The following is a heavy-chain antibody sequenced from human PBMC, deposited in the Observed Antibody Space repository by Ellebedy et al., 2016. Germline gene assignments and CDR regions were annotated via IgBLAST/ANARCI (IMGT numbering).Heavy chain of an antibody. Sequence: SETLSLTCTVSGGSISSTSSYWGWIRQSPGKGLEWIGSIYSGGTTYYNPSLKSRVPISVDTSKNHFSLKLTSVTAADTAVYYCATPFGIGGSNWFDPWGQGTLVTVSS. V-gene: IGHV4-39*02. CDR1: GGSISSTSSY. J-gene: IGHJ5*02. CDR3: ATPFGIGGSNWFDP. D-gene: IGHD1-26*01. CDR2: IYSGGTT.